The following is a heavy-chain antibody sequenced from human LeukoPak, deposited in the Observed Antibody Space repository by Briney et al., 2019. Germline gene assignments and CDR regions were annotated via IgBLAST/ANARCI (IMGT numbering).Heavy chain of an antibody. CDR2: INHSGST. CDR1: GGSFSGYY. J-gene: IGHJ4*02. V-gene: IGHV4-34*01. Sequence: SETLSLTCAVYGGSFSGYYWSWIRQPLGKGLEWIGEINHSGSTNYNPSLKSRVTISVDTSKNQFSLKLSSVTAADTAVYYCARLRAFGLFDYWGQGTLVTVSS. D-gene: IGHD3-10*01. CDR3: ARLRAFGLFDY.